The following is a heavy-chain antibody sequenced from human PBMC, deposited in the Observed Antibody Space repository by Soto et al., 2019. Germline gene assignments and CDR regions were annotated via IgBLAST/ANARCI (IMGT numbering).Heavy chain of an antibody. Sequence: QAQLVQSGPEVKEPGASVKVSCTASGYTFSSRGIYWVRQAPGQGLEWMGWISPHNAKTHYAQSLQGRVTLTTDTSTSTAYMDLRRLRSDDTAVYYCVREAGDYDWYFDLWGRGTPVTVSS. CDR3: VREAGDYDWYFDL. J-gene: IGHJ2*01. CDR1: GYTFSSRG. D-gene: IGHD4-17*01. V-gene: IGHV1-18*01. CDR2: ISPHNAKT.